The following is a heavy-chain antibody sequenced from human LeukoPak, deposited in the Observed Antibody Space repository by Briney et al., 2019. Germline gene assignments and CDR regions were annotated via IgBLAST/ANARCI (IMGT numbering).Heavy chain of an antibody. V-gene: IGHV3-21*01. J-gene: IGHJ4*02. Sequence: GGSLRLSCVASGFTFSSYNMNWVRQAPGKGLEWVSSISSSSRYIYYTDSVKGRFTISRDNAKNSLYLQMNSLRAEDTAVYYCAKAFGRGESSDYFDYWGQGTLVAVSS. CDR2: ISSSSRYI. CDR1: GFTFSSYN. D-gene: IGHD3-10*01. CDR3: AKAFGRGESSDYFDY.